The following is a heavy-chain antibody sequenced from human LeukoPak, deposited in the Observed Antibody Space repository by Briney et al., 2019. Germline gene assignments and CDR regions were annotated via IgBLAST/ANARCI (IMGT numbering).Heavy chain of an antibody. CDR2: ISRSGATI. CDR3: ARDHATYYYDSSGYYDY. D-gene: IGHD3-22*01. V-gene: IGHV3-48*03. J-gene: IGHJ4*02. CDR1: GFTFSSYE. Sequence: GGSLRLSCAASGFTFSSYEMNWVRQAPGKGLEWVSFISRSGATIYYTDSVKGRFTISRDNAKNSLYLQMNSLRAEDTAVYYCARDHATYYYDSSGYYDYWGQGTLVTVSS.